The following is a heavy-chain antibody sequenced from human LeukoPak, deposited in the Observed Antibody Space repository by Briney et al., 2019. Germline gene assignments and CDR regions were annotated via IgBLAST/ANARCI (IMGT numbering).Heavy chain of an antibody. CDR1: GFTFSSYA. CDR3: ARASPQRDGYNYDFDY. J-gene: IGHJ4*02. V-gene: IGHV3-30-3*01. Sequence: PGGSLRLSCAASGFTFSSYAMHWVRQAPGKGLEWVAVISYDGSNKYYADSVKGRFTISRDNAKNSLYLQMNSLRAEDTAMYYCARASPQRDGYNYDFDYWGQGTLVTVSS. CDR2: ISYDGSNK. D-gene: IGHD5-24*01.